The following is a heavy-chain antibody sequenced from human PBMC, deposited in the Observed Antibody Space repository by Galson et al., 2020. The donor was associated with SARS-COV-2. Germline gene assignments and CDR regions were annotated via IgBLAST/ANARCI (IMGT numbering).Heavy chain of an antibody. D-gene: IGHD6-19*01. V-gene: IGHV3-30*18. CDR1: GFTFSSYG. CDR3: AKDEDTYSSGWYGAIDY. J-gene: IGHJ4*02. CDR2: ISYDGSNK. Sequence: GESLKISCAASGFTFSSYGMHWVRQAPGKGLEWVAVISYDGSNKYYADSVKGRFTISRDNSKNTLYLQMNSLRAEDTAVYYCAKDEDTYSSGWYGAIDYWGQGTLVTVSS.